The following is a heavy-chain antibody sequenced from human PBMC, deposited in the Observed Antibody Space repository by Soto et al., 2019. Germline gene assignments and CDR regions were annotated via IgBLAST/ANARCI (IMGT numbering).Heavy chain of an antibody. CDR3: AAERLTDDAFDS. D-gene: IGHD2-8*01. V-gene: IGHV1-58*01. CDR2: IVVGSGNT. CDR1: GFTFTSSA. J-gene: IGHJ3*02. Sequence: SVKVSCKASGFTFTSSAVQWVRQARGQRLEWIGWIVVGSGNTNYAQKFQERVTITRDMSTSTAYMELSSLRSEDTAVYYCAAERLTDDAFDSWGQGTIVTVSS.